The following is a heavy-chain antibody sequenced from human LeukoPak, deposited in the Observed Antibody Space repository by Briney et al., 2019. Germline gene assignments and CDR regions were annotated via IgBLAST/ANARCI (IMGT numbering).Heavy chain of an antibody. Sequence: ASVTVSCKASGYTFTGYWIGWVRQMPGKGLEWMGIIYPGDSDTRYSPSFQGQVTISADKSISTAYLQWSSLKASDTAMYYCARQRGYYDSSGYYWDAFDIWGQGTMVTVSS. J-gene: IGHJ3*02. CDR1: GYTFTGYW. D-gene: IGHD3-22*01. CDR2: IYPGDSDT. CDR3: ARQRGYYDSSGYYWDAFDI. V-gene: IGHV5-51*01.